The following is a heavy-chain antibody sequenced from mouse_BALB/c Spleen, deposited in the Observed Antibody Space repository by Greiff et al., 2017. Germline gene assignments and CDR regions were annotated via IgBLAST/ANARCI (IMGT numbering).Heavy chain of an antibody. J-gene: IGHJ2*01. V-gene: IGHV3-6*02. CDR1: GYSITSGYY. Sequence: EVKLMESGPGLVKPSQSLSLTCSVTGYSITSGYYWNWIRQFPGNKLEWMGYISYDGSNNYNPSLKNRISITRDTSKNQFFLKLNSVTTKDTATYYCAREGYGNYFDYWGQGTTLTVSS. CDR2: ISYDGSN. D-gene: IGHD2-1*01. CDR3: AREGYGNYFDY.